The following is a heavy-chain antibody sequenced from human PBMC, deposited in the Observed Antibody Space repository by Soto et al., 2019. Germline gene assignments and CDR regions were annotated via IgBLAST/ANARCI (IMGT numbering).Heavy chain of an antibody. V-gene: IGHV1-18*01. CDR2: ISAYNGNT. J-gene: IGHJ5*02. Sequence: GASVKVSCKASGYTFTNYGICWVRQAPGQGLEWMGWISAYNGNTNYAQKLQGRVTMTTDTSTSTAYMELRSLRSDDTAVYYCARDSGSDFWSGYLSFDPWGQGTLVTVSS. CDR1: GYTFTNYG. CDR3: ARDSGSDFWSGYLSFDP. D-gene: IGHD3-3*01.